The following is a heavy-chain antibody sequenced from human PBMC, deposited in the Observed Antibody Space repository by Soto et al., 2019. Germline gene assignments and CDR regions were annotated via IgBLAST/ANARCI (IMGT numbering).Heavy chain of an antibody. Sequence: QVQLQESGPGLVKPSETLSLTCTVSGDSITNYQWSWIRQSPEKGLEWIGYILNSGSTVYNPSLMSRVTISAASSRNQFSLKLTSMTAADTAIYYCAGDSRSGSYRFDYWGQGTLVTVSS. V-gene: IGHV4-4*09. J-gene: IGHJ4*02. D-gene: IGHD1-26*01. CDR1: GDSITNYQ. CDR3: AGDSRSGSYRFDY. CDR2: ILNSGST.